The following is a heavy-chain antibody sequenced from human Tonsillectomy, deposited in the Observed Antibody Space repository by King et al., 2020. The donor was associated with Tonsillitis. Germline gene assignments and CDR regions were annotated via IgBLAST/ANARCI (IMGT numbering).Heavy chain of an antibody. J-gene: IGHJ3*02. CDR2: ISYDGSYK. V-gene: IGHV3-30*18. CDR3: AKVARSWYDDDAFDI. CDR1: GFTFSNYG. D-gene: IGHD6-13*01. Sequence: VQLVESGGGVVQPGRSLRLSCAASGFTFSNYGMHWVRQAPGKGLEWVAVISYDGSYKYYAESVKGRFTISRDSSKNTVYLQMNSLRAEDTAVYYCAKVARSWYDDDAFDIWGQGTMVTVSS.